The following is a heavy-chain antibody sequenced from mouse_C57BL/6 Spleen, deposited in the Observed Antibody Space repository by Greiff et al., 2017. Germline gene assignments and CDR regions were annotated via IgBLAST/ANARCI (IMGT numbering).Heavy chain of an antibody. CDR2: IYPGSGST. D-gene: IGHD2-3*01. Sequence: QVQLQQSGAELVKPGASVKMSCKASGYTFTSYWITWVKQRPGQGLEWIGDIYPGSGSTNYNEKFKSKATLTVDTSSSTAYMQLSSLTCEDSAVYYCARGDDYAMDYWGQGTSVTVSS. CDR1: GYTFTSYW. CDR3: ARGDDYAMDY. V-gene: IGHV1-55*01. J-gene: IGHJ4*01.